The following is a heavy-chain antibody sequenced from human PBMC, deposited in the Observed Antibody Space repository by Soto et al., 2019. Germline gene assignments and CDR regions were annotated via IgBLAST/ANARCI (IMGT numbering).Heavy chain of an antibody. V-gene: IGHV3-30-3*01. CDR1: GFTFSSYA. D-gene: IGHD6-19*01. J-gene: IGHJ5*02. CDR2: ISYDGSNK. Sequence: QVQLVESGGGVVQPGRSLRLSCAASGFTFSSYAMHWVRQAPGKGLEWVAVISYDGSNKYYADSVKGRFTISRDNSKNTLYLQMNSLIAEDTAVYYCARAGIAVAGIGGWFDPWGQGTLVTVSS. CDR3: ARAGIAVAGIGGWFDP.